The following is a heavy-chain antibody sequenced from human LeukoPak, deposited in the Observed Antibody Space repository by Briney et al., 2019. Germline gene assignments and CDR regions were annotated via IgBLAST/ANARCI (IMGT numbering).Heavy chain of an antibody. CDR3: ARVVSGYEYDYYYGMDV. D-gene: IGHD5-12*01. CDR2: IYYSGST. J-gene: IGHJ6*02. V-gene: IGHV4-59*08. CDR1: GGSISSYY. Sequence: SETLSLTCTVSGGSISSYYRSWIRQPPGKGLEWIGYIYYSGSTNYNPSLKSRVTISVDTSKNQFSLKLSSVTAADTAVYYCARVVSGYEYDYYYGMDVWGQGTTVTVSS.